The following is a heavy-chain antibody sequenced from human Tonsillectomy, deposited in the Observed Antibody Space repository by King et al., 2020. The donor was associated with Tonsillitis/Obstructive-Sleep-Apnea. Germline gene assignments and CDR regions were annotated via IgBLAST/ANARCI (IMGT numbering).Heavy chain of an antibody. J-gene: IGHJ3*01. D-gene: IGHD3-16*01. V-gene: IGHV6-1*01. CDR2: TYYRSKWYN. CDR1: GDSVSSNSAA. CDR3: ARAPLITFGGVILIDAFNV. Sequence: QVQLQQSDPGLVKASQTLSLTCAISGDSVSSNSAAWNWIRQSPSRGLEWLGRTYYRSKWYNDYAVSVKSRITINPDTSKNQFSLQLISVTPEDTAVYYCARAPLITFGGVILIDAFNVWSQGTMVTVSS.